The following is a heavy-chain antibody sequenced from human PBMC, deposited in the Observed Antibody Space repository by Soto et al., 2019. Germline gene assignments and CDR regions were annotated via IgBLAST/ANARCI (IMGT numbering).Heavy chain of an antibody. CDR2: ISSSSSTI. V-gene: IGHV3-48*01. CDR1: GFTFSSYS. CDR3: ASPLGYCSSTSCLSDFDY. Sequence: GGSLRLSCAASGFTFSSYSMNWVRQAPGKGLEWVSYISSSSSTIYYADSVKGRFTISRDNAKNSLYLQMNSLRAEDTAVYYCASPLGYCSSTSCLSDFDYWGQGTLVTVSS. J-gene: IGHJ4*02. D-gene: IGHD2-2*01.